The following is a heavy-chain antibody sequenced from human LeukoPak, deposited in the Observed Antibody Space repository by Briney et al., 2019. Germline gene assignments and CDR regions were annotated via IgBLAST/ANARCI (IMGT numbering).Heavy chain of an antibody. J-gene: IGHJ4*02. Sequence: PGGSLRLSCAASGFTFSSHAMSWVRQAPGKGLEWVSAISGSGGSTYYADSVKGRFTISRDNSKNTLYLQMNSLRAEDTAVYYCAKDPTCSSTSCYVIWGQGTLVTVSS. D-gene: IGHD2-2*01. CDR3: AKDPTCSSTSCYVI. V-gene: IGHV3-23*01. CDR2: ISGSGGST. CDR1: GFTFSSHA.